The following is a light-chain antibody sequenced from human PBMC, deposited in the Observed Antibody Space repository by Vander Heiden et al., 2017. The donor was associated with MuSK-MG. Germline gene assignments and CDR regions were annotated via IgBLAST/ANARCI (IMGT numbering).Light chain of an antibody. J-gene: IGKJ5*01. CDR2: LGS. CDR1: QSLLHSNGYNY. V-gene: IGKV2-28*01. Sequence: DIVMTQSPLSLPVTPGEPASISCRSSQSLLHSNGYNYLVWYLQKPGQSPQLLIYLGSNRASGVPDRFSGSGSGTDFTLKISRVEAEDVGVYYCMQALQTPLTFGQGTRLEMK. CDR3: MQALQTPLT.